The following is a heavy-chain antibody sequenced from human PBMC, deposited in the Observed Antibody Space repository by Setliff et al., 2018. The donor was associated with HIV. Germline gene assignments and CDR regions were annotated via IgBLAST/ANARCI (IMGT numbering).Heavy chain of an antibody. V-gene: IGHV4-34*01. Sequence: SETLSLTCAVYNGSFSGYYWTWIRQPPGKGLEWIGEINHSGSTNYSPSLRSRVTISVDTSNNQFSLRLTSMTAADTAVHYCAKTSVGATGLYAFDIWGQGTMVTVSS. CDR3: AKTSVGATGLYAFDI. CDR2: INHSGST. D-gene: IGHD1-26*01. J-gene: IGHJ3*02. CDR1: NGSFSGYY.